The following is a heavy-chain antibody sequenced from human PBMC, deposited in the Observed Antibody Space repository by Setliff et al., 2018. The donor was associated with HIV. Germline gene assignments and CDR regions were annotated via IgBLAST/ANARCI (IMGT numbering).Heavy chain of an antibody. CDR1: GDSITNSMHY. CDR3: ASRIYYYDSSRILREEGFDP. CDR2: IHYSDGKV. J-gene: IGHJ5*02. D-gene: IGHD3-22*01. Sequence: PSETLSLTCTVSGDSITNSMHYWSWIRQPPGKGLEFIGSIHYSDGKVYYNAALRSRVTISADTSKNQFSLKLNSVTAADTAVYYCASRIYYYDSSRILREEGFDPWGQGTLVTVSS. V-gene: IGHV4-39*01.